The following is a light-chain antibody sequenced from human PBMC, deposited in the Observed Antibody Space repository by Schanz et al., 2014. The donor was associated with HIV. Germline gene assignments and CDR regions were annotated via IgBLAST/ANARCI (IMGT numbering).Light chain of an antibody. Sequence: EIVLTQSPGTLSLSPGERATLSCRASQSVSSNLAWYQQKPGQAPRLLIHTASSRAIGIPDRFSGSGSGTDFTLTISRLEPEDFAMYYCQLYDTSPLFTFGPGTKVEIK. CDR2: TAS. V-gene: IGKV3-20*01. CDR1: QSVSSN. J-gene: IGKJ3*01. CDR3: QLYDTSPLFT.